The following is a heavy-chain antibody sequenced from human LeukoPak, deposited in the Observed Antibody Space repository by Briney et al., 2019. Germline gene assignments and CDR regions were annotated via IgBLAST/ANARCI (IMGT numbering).Heavy chain of an antibody. CDR2: IYYSGST. J-gene: IGHJ4*02. CDR3: ARRGWYYDSYYFDY. V-gene: IGHV4-59*08. D-gene: IGHD3-22*01. CDR1: GGSISSYY. Sequence: SETLSLTCTVSGGSISSYYWSWIRQPPGKGLEWIGYIYYSGSTNYNPSLKSRVTISVDTSKNQFSLKLSSVTAADTAVYYCARRGWYYDSYYFDYWGQGPLVTVSS.